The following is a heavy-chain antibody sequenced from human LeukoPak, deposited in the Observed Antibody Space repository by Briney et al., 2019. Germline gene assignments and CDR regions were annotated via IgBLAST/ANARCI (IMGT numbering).Heavy chain of an antibody. Sequence: ASVKVSCKAFGYTLTSFGISWVRQAPGQGPEWMGWISRDNGNTNYAQNLKGRVTMTTETSTSTAYIELRSLRSDDTAVYYCARIISSGYNYGMDVWGQGTTVTVSS. V-gene: IGHV1-18*01. CDR1: GYTLTSFG. J-gene: IGHJ6*02. CDR2: ISRDNGNT. CDR3: ARIISSGYNYGMDV. D-gene: IGHD3-22*01.